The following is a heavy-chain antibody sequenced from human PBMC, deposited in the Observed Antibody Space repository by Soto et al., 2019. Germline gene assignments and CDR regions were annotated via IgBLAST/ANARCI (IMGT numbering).Heavy chain of an antibody. Sequence: QVQLVQSGAVVNKPGASVKVSCKASGYTFTSYGIGWVRQAPGQGLEWMGWINTNNGNTNSAQRLQGRVTMTADTATRTGYMELRSLRSDDTAVYYCARDLLGSFDVWGQGTMVTISS. CDR1: GYTFTSYG. V-gene: IGHV1-18*01. CDR3: ARDLLGSFDV. CDR2: INTNNGNT. J-gene: IGHJ3*01. D-gene: IGHD2-15*01.